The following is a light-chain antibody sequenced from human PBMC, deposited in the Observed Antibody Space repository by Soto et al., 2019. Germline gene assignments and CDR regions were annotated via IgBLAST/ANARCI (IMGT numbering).Light chain of an antibody. CDR2: GAS. V-gene: IGKV3-15*01. CDR1: QSVSGN. CDR3: QQYGSLSWA. J-gene: IGKJ1*01. Sequence: EIVMTQSPATLSVSPGERATLSCRASQSVSGNLAWYQQKPGQAPRLLIYGASTRATGFPARFSGSGSGTEFTLTISSLQSEDFAVYYCQQYGSLSWAVGQGTKVDIK.